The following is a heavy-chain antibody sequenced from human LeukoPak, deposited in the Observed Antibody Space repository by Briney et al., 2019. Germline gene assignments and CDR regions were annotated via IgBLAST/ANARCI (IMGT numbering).Heavy chain of an antibody. CDR2: VYTSGTT. CDR3: ARGVLQDYYDISGFHHRGGIDY. D-gene: IGHD3-22*01. Sequence: NPSETLSLTCSVSGGSIKSGSYYWTWIRQPAGKGLGWIGHVYTSGTTYYNSSLKSRVSISVDTSTNQFSLTLNSVTAADTAVYYCARGVLQDYYDISGFHHRGGIDYWGQGTLVTVSS. CDR1: GGSIKSGSYY. V-gene: IGHV4-61*09. J-gene: IGHJ4*02.